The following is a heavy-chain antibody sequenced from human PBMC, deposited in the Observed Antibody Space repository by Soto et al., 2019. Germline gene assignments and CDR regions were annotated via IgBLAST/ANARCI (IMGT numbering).Heavy chain of an antibody. Sequence: GSLRLSCAASGFTFSDYYMSWIRQAPGKVLEWVSYISSSGSTIYYADSVKGRFNISRDNAKNSLYLQMNSLRAEDTAVYYCARVPSSGGLDYWGQGXLVTVYS. CDR2: ISSSGSTI. J-gene: IGHJ4*02. V-gene: IGHV3-11*01. D-gene: IGHD2-15*01. CDR1: GFTFSDYY. CDR3: ARVPSSGGLDY.